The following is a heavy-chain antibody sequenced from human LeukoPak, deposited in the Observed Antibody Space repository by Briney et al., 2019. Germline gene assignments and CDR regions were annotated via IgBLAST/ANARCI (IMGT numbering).Heavy chain of an antibody. D-gene: IGHD3-16*02. CDR1: GFTFSNYG. V-gene: IGHV3-30*18. J-gene: IGHJ4*02. CDR3: AKVSGFKITFGGVID. CDR2: ISYDGSNK. Sequence: GGSLRLSCAASGFTFSNYGMHWVRQAPGKGLEWVAVISYDGSNKYYAESVKGRFTISRDNSKNTVYLQMNSLRAEDTAVFHCAKVSGFKITFGGVIDWGQGTPVTVSS.